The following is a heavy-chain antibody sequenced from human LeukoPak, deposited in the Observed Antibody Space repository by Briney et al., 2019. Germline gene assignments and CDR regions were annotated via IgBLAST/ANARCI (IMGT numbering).Heavy chain of an antibody. CDR1: GGTFTIYA. Sequence: SVTVSFTGSGGTFTIYANSWVWQAPGQGMERMGMIIPILSIANYAQKFHGRLTITANKSTGTFYMELSSLRSDDTAVYYCARESGRSIFDYWGQGTLVTVSS. CDR3: ARESGRSIFDY. J-gene: IGHJ4*02. D-gene: IGHD3-3*02. CDR2: IIPILSIA. V-gene: IGHV1-69*04.